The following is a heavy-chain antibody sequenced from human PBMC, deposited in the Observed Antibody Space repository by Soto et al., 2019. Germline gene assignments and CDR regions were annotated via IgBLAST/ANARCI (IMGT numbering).Heavy chain of an antibody. Sequence: GGSLRLSCAASGFTFSSYWMSWVRQAPGKGLEWVANIKQDGSEKYYVDSVKGRFTISRDNAKNSLYLQMNSLRAEDTAVYYCARDRSGYALFPTDYYYYYMDVWGKGTTVTVSS. CDR1: GFTFSSYW. D-gene: IGHD5-12*01. J-gene: IGHJ6*03. CDR3: ARDRSGYALFPTDYYYYYMDV. CDR2: IKQDGSEK. V-gene: IGHV3-7*01.